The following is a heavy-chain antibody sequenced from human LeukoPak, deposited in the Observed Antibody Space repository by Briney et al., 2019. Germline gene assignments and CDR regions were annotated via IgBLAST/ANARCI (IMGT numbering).Heavy chain of an antibody. D-gene: IGHD3-16*01. Sequence: GGSLRLSCAASGFTFSSYSMNWVRQAPGKGLEWVSSISSSSSYIYYADSVKGRFTISRDNAKNSLCLQMNSLRAEDTAVYYCAKVRWGSDNALDSWGQGTLVTGSS. CDR1: GFTFSSYS. CDR3: AKVRWGSDNALDS. V-gene: IGHV3-21*01. CDR2: ISSSSSYI. J-gene: IGHJ4*02.